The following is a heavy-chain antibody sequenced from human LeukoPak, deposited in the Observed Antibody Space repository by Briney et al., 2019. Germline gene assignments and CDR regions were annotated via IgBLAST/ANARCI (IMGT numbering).Heavy chain of an antibody. D-gene: IGHD2-15*01. CDR1: GGSISSGDYY. CDR3: ARASPATASFDI. J-gene: IGHJ3*02. V-gene: IGHV4-30-4*08. CDR2: IYYSGTT. Sequence: PSETLSLTCTVSGGSISSGDYYWSWIRQPPGKGLEWIGYIYYSGTTYYNPSLRSRTSISPDTSKNHFSLRLTSVTAADTAVYYCARASPATASFDIWGQGTLVTVSS.